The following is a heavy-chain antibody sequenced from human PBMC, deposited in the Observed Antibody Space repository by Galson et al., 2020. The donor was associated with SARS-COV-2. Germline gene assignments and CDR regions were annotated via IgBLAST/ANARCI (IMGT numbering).Heavy chain of an antibody. CDR3: TRDQLQLLDPFDM. Sequence: ASVTVSCTASGYTFSTYGITWVRQAPGQGLEWMGWISGQDGKTSLAQKFQGRATMTTDTSTNTAYMELTSLRSDDTAVYYCTRDQLQLLDPFDMWGHGTVVIVSS. J-gene: IGHJ3*02. D-gene: IGHD1-1*01. V-gene: IGHV1-18*01. CDR1: GYTFSTYG. CDR2: ISGQDGKT.